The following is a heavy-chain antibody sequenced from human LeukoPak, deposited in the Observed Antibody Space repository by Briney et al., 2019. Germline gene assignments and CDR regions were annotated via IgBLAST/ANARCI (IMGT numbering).Heavy chain of an antibody. CDR1: GGSFSGYY. V-gene: IGHV4-34*01. CDR3: ARDAMSSVTTSPHYFDY. D-gene: IGHD4-17*01. Sequence: SETLSLTCAVYGGSFSGYYWSWIRQPPGKGLEWIGEINHSGSTNYNPSLKSRVTISVDTSKNQFSLKLSSVTAADTAVYYCARDAMSSVTTSPHYFDYWGQGTLVTVSS. J-gene: IGHJ4*02. CDR2: INHSGST.